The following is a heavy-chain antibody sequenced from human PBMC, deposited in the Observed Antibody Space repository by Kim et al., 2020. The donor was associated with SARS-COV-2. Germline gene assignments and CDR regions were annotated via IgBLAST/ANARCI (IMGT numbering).Heavy chain of an antibody. Sequence: PASAKGRLIISRDHSKTTLYLQMNSLRAEDTAVYYCATVVFYYDAGYFKNWGQGTLVIVSS. CDR3: ATVVFYYDAGYFKN. D-gene: IGHD3-22*01. J-gene: IGHJ1*01. V-gene: IGHV3-66*01.